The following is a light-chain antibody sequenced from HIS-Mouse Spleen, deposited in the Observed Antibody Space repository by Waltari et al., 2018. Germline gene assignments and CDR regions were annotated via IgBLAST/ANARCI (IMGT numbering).Light chain of an antibody. Sequence: SYELTQPPSVSVSPGQTARITGSGDALPKKYAYWYQQNSGQAPVLVIYEDSKRPSGIPERFSGSSSGTMATLTISGAQVEDEADYYCYSTDSSGNHRVFGGGTKLTVL. CDR1: ALPKKY. V-gene: IGLV3-10*01. CDR3: YSTDSSGNHRV. J-gene: IGLJ2*01. CDR2: EDS.